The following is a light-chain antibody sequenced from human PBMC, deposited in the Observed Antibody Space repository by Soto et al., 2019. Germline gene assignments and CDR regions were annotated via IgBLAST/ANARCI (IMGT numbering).Light chain of an antibody. J-gene: IGKJ1*01. V-gene: IGKV3-20*01. CDR1: QSVGSSY. CDR3: QQYGIPPWT. CDR2: GAS. Sequence: EIVMTKSPATLSVSPGERATLSCRASQSVGSSYLAWYLQKPGQAPRLLIYGASDRATGIPDRFSGSGSGTDFTLIISRLEPEDFAVYYCQQYGIPPWTFGQGAKVDIK.